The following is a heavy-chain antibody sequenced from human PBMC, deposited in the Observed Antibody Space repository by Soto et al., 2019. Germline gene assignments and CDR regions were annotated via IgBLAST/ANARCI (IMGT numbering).Heavy chain of an antibody. J-gene: IGHJ5*01. V-gene: IGHV3-7*04. Sequence: EVQVVESGGDLVQPGGSLRLSCAASGFTFSGYWMSWVRQAPGEGLEWVANIKEDGSEKHYVDSVKGRFTVSRDNAKNSLYLQVNSLRAEDTAVYYCARGTGWLDSWGQGTLVTVSS. CDR1: GFTFSGYW. D-gene: IGHD3-9*01. CDR3: ARGTGWLDS. CDR2: IKEDGSEK.